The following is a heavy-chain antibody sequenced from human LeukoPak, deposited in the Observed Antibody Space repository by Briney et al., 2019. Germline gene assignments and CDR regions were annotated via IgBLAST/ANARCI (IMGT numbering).Heavy chain of an antibody. CDR2: ILYDGSKE. Sequence: GGSLRLSCAASGFTFSTYGMHWVRQAPGKGLEWVAIILYDGSKEYYSDSVKGRFTISRDNSKNTVYLQMNSLSTEDTAVYYCAKRGGGSAWASLDYWGLGTLVTVSS. CDR3: AKRGGGSAWASLDY. J-gene: IGHJ4*02. CDR1: GFTFSTYG. V-gene: IGHV3-30*18. D-gene: IGHD6-19*01.